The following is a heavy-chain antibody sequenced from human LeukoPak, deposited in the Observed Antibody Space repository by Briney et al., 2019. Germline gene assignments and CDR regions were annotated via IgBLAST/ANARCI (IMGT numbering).Heavy chain of an antibody. D-gene: IGHD3-9*01. Sequence: ASVNVSCKASGYTFTSYGISWVRQAPGQGLEWMGWISAYNGNTNYAQKLQGRVTMTTDTSTSTAYMELRSLRSDDTAVYYCARDRTIVGDILTEYYYGMDVWGQGTTVTVSS. CDR3: ARDRTIVGDILTEYYYGMDV. CDR2: ISAYNGNT. V-gene: IGHV1-18*01. J-gene: IGHJ6*02. CDR1: GYTFTSYG.